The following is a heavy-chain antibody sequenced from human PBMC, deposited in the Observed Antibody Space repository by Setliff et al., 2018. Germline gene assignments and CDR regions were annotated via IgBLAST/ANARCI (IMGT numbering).Heavy chain of an antibody. CDR2: LHTSGST. Sequence: SETLSLTCAVSGGSISSGSYYWSWIRQPAGKGLEWVGRLHTSGSTNYNPSLKGRVTISVDTSRNQFSLNLTCVTAADTARDVCARDSTILGATDSWGQGALVTVSS. D-gene: IGHD1-26*01. CDR1: GGSISSGSYY. J-gene: IGHJ4*02. CDR3: ARDSTILGATDS. V-gene: IGHV4-61*02.